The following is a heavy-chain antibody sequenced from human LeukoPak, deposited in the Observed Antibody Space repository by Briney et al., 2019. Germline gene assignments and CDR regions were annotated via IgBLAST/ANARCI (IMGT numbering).Heavy chain of an antibody. V-gene: IGHV1-46*01. J-gene: IGHJ5*02. CDR1: GYRFTSYY. D-gene: IGHD3-3*02. CDR3: ARDPISSNWPRGHFFDP. CDR2: INPNGGGT. Sequence: GASVKIFCKASGYRFTSYYVNWVRQAPGQGLEWMGIINPNGGGTTYTGKFQGRVTMTRDTSTSTVYMELSSLRADDTAVYYCARDPISSNWPRGHFFDPWGQGTLVTVSS.